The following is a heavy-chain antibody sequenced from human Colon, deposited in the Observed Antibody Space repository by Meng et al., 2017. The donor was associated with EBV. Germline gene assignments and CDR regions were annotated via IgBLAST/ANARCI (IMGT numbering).Heavy chain of an antibody. V-gene: IGHV4-30-4*01. J-gene: IGHJ4*02. Sequence: QERVEVSGRGLVKASPTLSLSGTVSGSVINSSDYYWGWLREPRGNGLECIGYIYYTGSPYYHPSLKSRVTISIDTSKNQFTLRLSSVTAADTAVYYCATNYYFDYWGQGTLVTVSS. CDR3: ATNYYFDY. CDR2: IYYTGSP. CDR1: GSVINSSDYY.